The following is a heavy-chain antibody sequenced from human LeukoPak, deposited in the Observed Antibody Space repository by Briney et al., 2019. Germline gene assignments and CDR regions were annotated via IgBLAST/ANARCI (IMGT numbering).Heavy chain of an antibody. Sequence: PSETLSLTCTVSGASISSNNYYWGWIRQPPGKGLEWIGSIFSGGYTYYNPSLKSRVTISVDTSKNQFSLKLSSVTAADTAIYYCQSRYLEWLLDYWGQGTPVTVSS. D-gene: IGHD3-3*01. CDR3: QSRYLEWLLDY. CDR2: IFSGGYT. CDR1: GASISSNNYY. V-gene: IGHV4-39*01. J-gene: IGHJ4*02.